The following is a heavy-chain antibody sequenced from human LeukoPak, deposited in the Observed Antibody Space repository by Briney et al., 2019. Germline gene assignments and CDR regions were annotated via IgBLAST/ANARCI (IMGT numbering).Heavy chain of an antibody. V-gene: IGHV1-8*01. D-gene: IGHD3-3*01. CDR2: MNPNSGNT. CDR1: GYTFTSYD. CDR3: ARGPLYYDFWSGYYSRYYGMDV. Sequence: ASVKVSGKAAGYTFTSYDINWVRQATGQGLKWMGWMNPNSGNTGYAQKFQGRVTMTRNTSISTAYMELSSLRSEDTAVYYCARGPLYYDFWSGYYSRYYGMDVWGQGTTVTVSS. J-gene: IGHJ6*02.